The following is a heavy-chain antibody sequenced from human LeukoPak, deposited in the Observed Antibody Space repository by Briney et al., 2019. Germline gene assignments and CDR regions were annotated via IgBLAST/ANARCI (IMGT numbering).Heavy chain of an antibody. J-gene: IGHJ4*02. Sequence: GASLRLSCAASGFTFSSYGMHWVRQAPGKGLEWVAVISYDGSNKYYADSVKGRFTISRDNSKNTLYLQMNSLRAEDTAVYYCAKGAVSSWYGSTFDYWGQGTLVTVSS. V-gene: IGHV3-30*18. CDR3: AKGAVSSWYGSTFDY. CDR1: GFTFSSYG. CDR2: ISYDGSNK. D-gene: IGHD6-13*01.